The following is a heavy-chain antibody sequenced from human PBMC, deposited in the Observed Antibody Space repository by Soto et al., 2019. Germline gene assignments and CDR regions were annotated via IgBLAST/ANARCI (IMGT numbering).Heavy chain of an antibody. Sequence: ASVKVSCKASGGTFSSYTISWVRQAPGQGLEWMGRIIPILGIANYAQKFQGRVTITADKSTSTAYMELSSLRSEDTAVYYCARGLAGDRGAFDIWGQGTMVTVSS. CDR3: ARGLAGDRGAFDI. J-gene: IGHJ3*02. D-gene: IGHD6-19*01. V-gene: IGHV1-69*02. CDR2: IIPILGIA. CDR1: GGTFSSYT.